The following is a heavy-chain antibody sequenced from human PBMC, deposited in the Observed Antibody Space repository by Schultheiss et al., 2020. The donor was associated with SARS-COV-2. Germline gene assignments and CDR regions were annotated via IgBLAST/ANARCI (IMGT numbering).Heavy chain of an antibody. V-gene: IGHV1-69*06. CDR3: ASHLGYCSSTSCYTFSYYYYMDV. D-gene: IGHD2-2*02. J-gene: IGHJ6*03. CDR1: GGTFSSYA. CDR2: IIPIFGTA. Sequence: KISCKASGGTFSSYAISWVRQAPGQGLEWMGGIIPIFGTANYAQKFQGRVTITADKSTSTAYMELSSLRSEDTAVYYCASHLGYCSSTSCYTFSYYYYMDVWGKGTTVTVSS.